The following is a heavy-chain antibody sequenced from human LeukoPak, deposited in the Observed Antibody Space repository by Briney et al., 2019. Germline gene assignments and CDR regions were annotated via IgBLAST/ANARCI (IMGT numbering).Heavy chain of an antibody. CDR2: ISYDGTNK. CDR1: GFTFSSYG. Sequence: PGGSLRLSCAVSGFTFSSYGMHWVRQAPDKGLEWMAVISYDGTNKYYADSVKGRFTISRDNAKNTLYLQMNSLRAEDTAVYYCARLRYDSSGRFFDNWGQGTLVTVSS. V-gene: IGHV3-30*03. CDR3: ARLRYDSSGRFFDN. J-gene: IGHJ4*02. D-gene: IGHD3-22*01.